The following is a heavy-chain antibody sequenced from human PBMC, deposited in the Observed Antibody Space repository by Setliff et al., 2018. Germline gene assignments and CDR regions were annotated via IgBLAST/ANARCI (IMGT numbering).Heavy chain of an antibody. CDR2: TIPMFGST. CDR1: GDTFSSYG. Sequence: ASVKVSCKASGDTFSSYGISWVRQAPGQGLEWMGGTIPMFGSTSYAQKFQGRVTIITDESTTTAYMDMSSLRSEDTAVYYCARDRDIVVALDSIGASSLGDYWGQGTLVTVSS. D-gene: IGHD2-15*01. CDR3: ARDRDIVVALDSIGASSLGDY. J-gene: IGHJ4*02. V-gene: IGHV1-69*05.